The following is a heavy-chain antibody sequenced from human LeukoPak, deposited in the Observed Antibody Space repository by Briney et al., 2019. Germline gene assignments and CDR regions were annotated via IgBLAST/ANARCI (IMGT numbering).Heavy chain of an antibody. CDR3: ARDVYKYDSSGSRAFDI. V-gene: IGHV4-59*01. D-gene: IGHD3-22*01. CDR1: GVSISSYY. Sequence: PSETLSLTCTVSGVSISSYYWSWIRHPPGKGLEWIGYSYYSGSTNYNPSLKSRVTISVDTSKNQFSLKLSSVTAADTAVYYCARDVYKYDSSGSRAFDIWGQGTMVTVSS. CDR2: SYYSGST. J-gene: IGHJ3*02.